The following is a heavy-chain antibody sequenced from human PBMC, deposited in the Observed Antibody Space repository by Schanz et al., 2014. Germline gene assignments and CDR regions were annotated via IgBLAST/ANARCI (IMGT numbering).Heavy chain of an antibody. Sequence: EGQLLESGGGLIQPGGSLRLSCAASGFTFSSYAMSWVRQAPGKGLEWVSTISASGGSTYYADSVKGRFTISRDNSKNTVYLQMNRLRAEDTAVYYCARDNYYGSGSCAYWGQGTLVTVSS. CDR3: ARDNYYGSGSCAY. D-gene: IGHD3-10*01. J-gene: IGHJ4*02. CDR2: ISASGGST. CDR1: GFTFSSYA. V-gene: IGHV3-23*01.